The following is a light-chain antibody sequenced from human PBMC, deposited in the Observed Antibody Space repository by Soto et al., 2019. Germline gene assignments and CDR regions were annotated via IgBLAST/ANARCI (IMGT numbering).Light chain of an antibody. V-gene: IGLV2-14*01. CDR1: SSDVGAYNY. Sequence: QSALPQPASVSGSPGQSITITCTGTSSDVGAYNYVSWYQQYPGKAPRPVIYHVNNRPSGVSNRFSGSKSDNTASLTISGLQAEDEADYYCNSYTSSSTYVFGTGTKLTVL. CDR2: HVN. CDR3: NSYTSSSTYV. J-gene: IGLJ1*01.